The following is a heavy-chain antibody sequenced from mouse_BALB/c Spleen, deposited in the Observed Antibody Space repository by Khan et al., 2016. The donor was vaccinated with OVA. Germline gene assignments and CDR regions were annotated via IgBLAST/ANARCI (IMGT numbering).Heavy chain of an antibody. CDR3: ARMNYFGYTFAY. V-gene: IGHV1-77*01. Sequence: QVQLQQSGAELARPGASVKLSCKASGYTFTDYYINWVKLRTGPGLEWIGEISPGSGDTYYNERFKGTATLTADKSSSTAYMQLSSLTSEASADNYCARMNYFGYTFAYWGQGTLVTVSA. CDR1: GYTFTDYY. J-gene: IGHJ3*01. D-gene: IGHD1-2*01. CDR2: ISPGSGDT.